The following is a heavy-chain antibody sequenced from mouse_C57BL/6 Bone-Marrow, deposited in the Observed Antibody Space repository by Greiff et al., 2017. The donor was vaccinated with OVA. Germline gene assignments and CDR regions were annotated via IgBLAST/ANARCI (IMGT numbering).Heavy chain of an antibody. V-gene: IGHV5-17*01. CDR3: ATNYYGSSYLYWYFDV. D-gene: IGHD1-1*01. Sequence: EVQLVESGGGLVKPGGSLKLSCAASGFTFSDYGMHWVRQAPEKGLEWVAYISSGSSTIYYADAVKGRFTISRDNAKNTLFLQMTSLRSEDTAMYYCATNYYGSSYLYWYFDVWGTGTTVTVSS. CDR1: GFTFSDYG. J-gene: IGHJ1*03. CDR2: ISSGSSTI.